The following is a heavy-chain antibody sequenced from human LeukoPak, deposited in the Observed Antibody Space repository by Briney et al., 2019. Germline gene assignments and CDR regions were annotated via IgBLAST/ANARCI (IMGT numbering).Heavy chain of an antibody. CDR1: GFTFSDYW. V-gene: IGHV3-74*01. CDR3: ARDGRSGNFDK. D-gene: IGHD1-26*01. J-gene: IGHJ4*02. CDR2: IRSDGSIT. Sequence: GGSLRLSCAASGFTFSDYWMHWVRQAPGKGLAWVSVIRSDGSITSYADSVKGRFTLSRDTAKNTLYRQMNSLRAEDTAVYYCARDGRSGNFDKWGQGTLVSVSS.